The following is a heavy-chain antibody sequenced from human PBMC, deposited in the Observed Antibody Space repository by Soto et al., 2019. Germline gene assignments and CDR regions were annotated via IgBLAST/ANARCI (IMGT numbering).Heavy chain of an antibody. D-gene: IGHD3-3*01. J-gene: IGHJ4*02. CDR3: ARDFAYFDS. CDR1: GGSFKSGIYS. V-gene: IGHV4-61*01. Sequence: KTSETLSLTCTVSGGSFKSGIYSWIWIRQPPGKGLDWIGYVYHTGITSYNPSLKSRVSISMDTSKNQFSLNLDSVTAADTAVYFCARDFAYFDSWGQGTLVTVSS. CDR2: VYHTGIT.